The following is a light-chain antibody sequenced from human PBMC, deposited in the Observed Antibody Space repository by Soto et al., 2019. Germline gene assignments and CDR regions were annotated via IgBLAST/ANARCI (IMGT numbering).Light chain of an antibody. CDR3: SSYTSSSTLDV. Sequence: QSALTQPASVSGSPGQSITISCTGTSSDVGGYNYVSWYQQHPGKAPKLMIYDVSNRPSGVSNRFSGSKSGNTASLTISGLLAVVEADYYCSSYTSSSTLDVFGTGTKVTDL. CDR1: SSDVGGYNY. V-gene: IGLV2-14*01. CDR2: DVS. J-gene: IGLJ1*01.